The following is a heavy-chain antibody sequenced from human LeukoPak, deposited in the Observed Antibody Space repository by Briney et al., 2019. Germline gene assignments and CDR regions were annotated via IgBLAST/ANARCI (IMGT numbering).Heavy chain of an antibody. V-gene: IGHV1-2*02. CDR1: GYMFTGNY. CDR3: VRDYFRGDIVATIMDY. J-gene: IGHJ4*02. D-gene: IGHD5-12*01. CDR2: INPNTGGT. Sequence: ASVTVSCKASGYMFTGNYMHWVRQAPGQGLEWMGWINPNTGGTNYAQKFQGRVTMTRDTSISTAYMELSRLRSDDTAVYYCVRDYFRGDIVATIMDYWGQGTLVTVSS.